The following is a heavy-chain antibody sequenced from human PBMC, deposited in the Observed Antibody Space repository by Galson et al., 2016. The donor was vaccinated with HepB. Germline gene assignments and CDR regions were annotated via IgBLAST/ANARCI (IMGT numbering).Heavy chain of an antibody. CDR3: TRLSYEFLTAYLPDS. Sequence: SETLSLTCSVSGVSVRSSGCFWAWVRQPPGRGLEWVGSVYYTGSTFFSPSVKGRLTMGVDPSNNQFSLRLSSVTAADTAVYFCTRLSYEFLTAYLPDSWGQGTLVIVSS. CDR1: GVSVRSSGCF. CDR2: VYYTGST. V-gene: IGHV4-39*01. J-gene: IGHJ4*02. D-gene: IGHD3/OR15-3a*01.